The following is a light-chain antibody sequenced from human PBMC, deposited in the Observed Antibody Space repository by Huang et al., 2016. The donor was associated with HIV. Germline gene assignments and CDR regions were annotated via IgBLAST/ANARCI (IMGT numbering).Light chain of an antibody. CDR3: QQSYTTSRT. V-gene: IGKV1-39*01. CDR1: QSISRY. Sequence: DIQMTQAPSSLSASVGDRVTITCRASQSISRYLNWYQQKPGKAHNVVVYAAYEVQSGVPSRFSGSWSWTDFTLTIINLHPEDFATYYCQQSYTTSRTFGQGTKVEIK. CDR2: AAY. J-gene: IGKJ1*01.